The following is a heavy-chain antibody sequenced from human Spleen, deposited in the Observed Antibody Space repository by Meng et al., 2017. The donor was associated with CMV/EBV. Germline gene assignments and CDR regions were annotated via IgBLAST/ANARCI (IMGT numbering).Heavy chain of an antibody. Sequence: GESLKISCAASGFSFSYYEMNWVRQAPGRGLEWVSFISSSGGTVYYADSVKGRFTISRDNAKDSLYLQMNILTAADTAVYYCARGGHSSSWYLGYWGQGTLVTVSS. J-gene: IGHJ4*02. CDR3: ARGGHSSSWYLGY. D-gene: IGHD6-13*01. CDR2: ISSSGGTV. CDR1: GFSFSYYE. V-gene: IGHV3-48*03.